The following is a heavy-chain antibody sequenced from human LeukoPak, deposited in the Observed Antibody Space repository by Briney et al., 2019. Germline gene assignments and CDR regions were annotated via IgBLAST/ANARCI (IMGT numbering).Heavy chain of an antibody. CDR3: AREGNSGYYYDPRYFDY. Sequence: SETLSLTCTVSGGSISSYYWSWIRQPPGKGLEWIGYIYYSGSTNYNPSLKRRVTISVDTSKNQFSLKLSSVTAADTAVYYCAREGNSGYYYDPRYFDYWGQGTLVTVSS. D-gene: IGHD3-22*01. CDR2: IYYSGST. CDR1: GGSISSYY. J-gene: IGHJ4*02. V-gene: IGHV4-59*01.